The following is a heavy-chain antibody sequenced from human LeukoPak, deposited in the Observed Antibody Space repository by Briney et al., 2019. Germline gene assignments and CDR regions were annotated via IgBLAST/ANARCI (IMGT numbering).Heavy chain of an antibody. V-gene: IGHV4-39*01. J-gene: IGHJ4*02. CDR3: ARHNGAVADLDY. D-gene: IGHD6-19*01. CDR2: IYYSGST. CDR1: GGSISSSSYY. Sequence: SETLSLTCTVSGGSISSSSYYWGWIRQPPGKGLEWIGSIYYSGSTYYNPSLKSRVTISVDTSKNQFSLKLSSVTAADTAVYYCARHNGAVADLDYWGQGTLVTVSS.